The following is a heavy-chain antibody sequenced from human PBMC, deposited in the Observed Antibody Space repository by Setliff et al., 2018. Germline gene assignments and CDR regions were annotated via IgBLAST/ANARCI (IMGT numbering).Heavy chain of an antibody. CDR3: ARRYNFWSGYFDY. V-gene: IGHV4-34*01. D-gene: IGHD3-3*01. Sequence: SETLSLTCAVYGGSFSGYYWSWIRQPPGKGLEWIGEINHSGSTNYNPSLKSRVTISVDASKNQFSLKLSSVTAADTAVYYCARRYNFWSGYFDYWGQGTLVTVSS. CDR2: INHSGST. CDR1: GGSFSGYY. J-gene: IGHJ4*02.